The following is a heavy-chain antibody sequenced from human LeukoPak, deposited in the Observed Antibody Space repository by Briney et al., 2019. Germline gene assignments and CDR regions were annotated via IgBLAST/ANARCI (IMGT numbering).Heavy chain of an antibody. CDR3: ARVWTTGTSSYYYGMDV. CDR2: IYYSGST. V-gene: IGHV4-59*01. Sequence: SETLSLTCTVSSGSISSYYWSWIRQPPGKGLEWIGYIYYSGSTNYNPSLKSRVTISVDTSKNQFSLKLSSVTAADTAVYYCARVWTTGTSSYYYGMDVWGQGTTVTVSS. J-gene: IGHJ6*02. D-gene: IGHD4-17*01. CDR1: SGSISSYY.